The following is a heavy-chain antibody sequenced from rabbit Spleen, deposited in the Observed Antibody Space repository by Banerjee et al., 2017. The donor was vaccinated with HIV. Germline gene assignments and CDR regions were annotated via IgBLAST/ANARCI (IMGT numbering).Heavy chain of an antibody. CDR3: ARDLVGVIGWNFYL. D-gene: IGHD2-1*01. J-gene: IGHJ4*01. CDR2: IYGGGGSST. Sequence: EESGGDLVKPEGSLTLTCTASGFSFSSSYWICWVRQAPGKGLEWIACIYGGGGSSTYYATWARGRFTISKTSSTTVTLRMTSLTAADRATYFCARDLVGVIGWNFYLWGPGTLVTVS. CDR1: GFSFSSSYW. V-gene: IGHV1S45*01.